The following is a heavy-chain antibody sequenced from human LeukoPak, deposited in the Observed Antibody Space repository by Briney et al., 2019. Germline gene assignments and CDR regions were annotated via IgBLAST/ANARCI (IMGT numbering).Heavy chain of an antibody. CDR2: ISSSGSTI. Sequence: GGSLRLSCAASGFTFSDYYMSWIRQAPGKGLEWVSYISSSGSTIYYADSVKGRFTISRDNAKNSLYLQMNSLRAEDTAVYYCARVRAKARPLDAFDIWGQGTMVTVSS. D-gene: IGHD1-26*01. J-gene: IGHJ3*02. CDR1: GFTFSDYY. CDR3: ARVRAKARPLDAFDI. V-gene: IGHV3-11*01.